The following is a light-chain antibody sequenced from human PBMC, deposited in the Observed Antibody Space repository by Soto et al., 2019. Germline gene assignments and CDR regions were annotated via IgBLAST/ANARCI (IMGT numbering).Light chain of an antibody. CDR1: SGHSTYA. CDR2: LNSDGSH. CDR3: QTWGTGILVA. J-gene: IGLJ2*01. Sequence: QPVLTQSPSASASLGASVKLTYTLSSGHSTYAIAWHQQQPEKGPRYLMKLNSDGSHTKGDGIPDRFSGSSSGAERYLTISSLQSEDEADYYCQTWGTGILVAFGGGTKLTVL. V-gene: IGLV4-69*01.